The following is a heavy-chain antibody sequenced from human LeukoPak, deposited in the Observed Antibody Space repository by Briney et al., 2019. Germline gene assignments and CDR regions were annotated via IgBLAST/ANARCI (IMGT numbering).Heavy chain of an antibody. D-gene: IGHD4-17*01. V-gene: IGHV4-59*01. Sequence: SETLSLPCTVSGDSISSYYWSWIRQPPGKGLEWIGYIHYSGSTNYNPSLKSRVTISVDTSKNQFSLKLSSVTAADTAVYYCERHYAGTPDWGQGTLVTVSS. CDR2: IHYSGST. CDR3: ERHYAGTPD. CDR1: GDSISSYY. J-gene: IGHJ4*02.